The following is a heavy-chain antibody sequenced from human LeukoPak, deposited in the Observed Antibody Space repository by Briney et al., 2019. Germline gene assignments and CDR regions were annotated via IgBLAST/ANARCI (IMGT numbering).Heavy chain of an antibody. CDR2: INSDGSST. CDR1: GFTFSNAW. J-gene: IGHJ4*02. V-gene: IGHV3-74*01. CDR3: ARGSGGYDY. D-gene: IGHD1-1*01. Sequence: GGSLRLSCAASGFTFSNAWMHWVRQAPGKGLVWVSRINSDGSSTNYADSVKGRFTISRDNAKNTLYLQMNSLRAEDTAVYYCARGSGGYDYWGQGTLVTVSS.